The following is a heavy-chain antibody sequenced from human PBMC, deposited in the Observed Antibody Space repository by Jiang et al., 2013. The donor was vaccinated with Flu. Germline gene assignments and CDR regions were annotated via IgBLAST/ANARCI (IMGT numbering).Heavy chain of an antibody. Sequence: VQLLESGGGLVQPGGSLRLSCAASGFTFSTYAMSWVRQAPGKGLEWVSTISGSGGGTYYADSVKGRFTISRDNSKNTLYLQMNSLRAEDTAVYYCAKWRGGSKETYYFDYWGQGTLVTVSS. J-gene: IGHJ4*02. CDR2: ISGSGGGT. CDR3: AKWRGGSKETYYFDY. V-gene: IGHV3-23*01. D-gene: IGHD3-16*01. CDR1: GFTFSTYA.